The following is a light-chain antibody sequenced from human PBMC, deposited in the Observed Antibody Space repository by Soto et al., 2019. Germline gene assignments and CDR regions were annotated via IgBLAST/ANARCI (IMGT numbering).Light chain of an antibody. J-gene: IGLJ2*01. CDR2: EDN. Sequence: NFMLTQPHSVSESPGKTLTISCTRSGGNIASNYVQWHQQRPGSAPMTVIYEDNQRPSGVPDRFSGSIDSSSNSASLTISGVKDEDEAHCLCQSYDSRNVIFGGGTKVTVL. CDR1: GGNIASNY. V-gene: IGLV6-57*04. CDR3: QSYDSRNVI.